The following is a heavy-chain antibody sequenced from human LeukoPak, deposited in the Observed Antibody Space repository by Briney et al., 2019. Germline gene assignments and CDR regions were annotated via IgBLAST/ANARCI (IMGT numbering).Heavy chain of an antibody. CDR3: ARGAYYHDSSGYFRGAEIDY. Sequence: PSETLSLTCAVYGGSFSGYYWSWIRQPPGKGLEWIGEINHSGSTNYNPSLKSRVTMSVNTSKNQFSLKLSSVTAADTAVYYCARGAYYHDSSGYFRGAEIDYWGQGTLVTVSS. V-gene: IGHV4-34*01. D-gene: IGHD3-22*01. J-gene: IGHJ4*02. CDR1: GGSFSGYY. CDR2: INHSGST.